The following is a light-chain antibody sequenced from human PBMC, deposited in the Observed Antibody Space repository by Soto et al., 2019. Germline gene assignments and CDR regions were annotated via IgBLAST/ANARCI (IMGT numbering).Light chain of an antibody. V-gene: IGLV2-11*01. CDR1: NSDVGGYNF. CDR2: DVS. J-gene: IGLJ1*01. Sequence: QSVLTQPRSVSGSPGQSVTISCTGTNSDVGGYNFVSWYQQYPGKVPKLMIYDVSKRSSGVPDRFSGSKSGNTASLTISGHQAEDEADYYCCSYADSFYVFGSGTKVTVL. CDR3: CSYADSFYV.